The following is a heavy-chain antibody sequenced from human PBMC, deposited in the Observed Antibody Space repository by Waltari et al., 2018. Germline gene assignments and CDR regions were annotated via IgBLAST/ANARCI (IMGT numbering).Heavy chain of an antibody. CDR1: VGSISSYY. Sequence: QVQLQESGPGLVKPSETLSLTCTVSVGSISSYYWSWIRQPPGKGLEWIGYIYYSGSTNYNPSLKSRVTISVDTSKNQFSLKLSSVTAADTAVYYCARGVFSSGLHFDYWGQGTLVTVSS. V-gene: IGHV4-59*01. CDR2: IYYSGST. J-gene: IGHJ4*02. CDR3: ARGVFSSGLHFDY. D-gene: IGHD6-19*01.